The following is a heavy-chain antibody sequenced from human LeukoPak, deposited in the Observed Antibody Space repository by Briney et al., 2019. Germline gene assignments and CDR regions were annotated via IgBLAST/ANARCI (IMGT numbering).Heavy chain of an antibody. Sequence: GRSLRLSCAASGFTFDDYAMHWVQHAPGKGLEWVSGISWNSGSIGYADSVKGRFTISRDNAKNSLYLQMNSLRAEDTALYYCAKDKVEIVGVANFDYWGQGTLVTVPS. V-gene: IGHV3-9*01. J-gene: IGHJ4*02. CDR1: GFTFDDYA. CDR2: ISWNSGSI. CDR3: AKDKVEIVGVANFDY. D-gene: IGHD3-3*01.